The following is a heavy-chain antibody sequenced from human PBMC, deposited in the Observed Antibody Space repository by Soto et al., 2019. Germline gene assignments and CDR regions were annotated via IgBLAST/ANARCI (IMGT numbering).Heavy chain of an antibody. CDR1: GFTFSSYS. D-gene: IGHD2-2*01. CDR2: ISSSSSTI. V-gene: IGHV3-48*01. Sequence: TGGSLRLSCAASGFTFSSYSMNWVRQAPGKGLEWVSYISSSSSTIYYADSVKGRFTISRDNAKNSLYLQMNSLRAEDTAVYYYARDMGYCSSTSCLFDYWGRETLVTVSS. J-gene: IGHJ4*02. CDR3: ARDMGYCSSTSCLFDY.